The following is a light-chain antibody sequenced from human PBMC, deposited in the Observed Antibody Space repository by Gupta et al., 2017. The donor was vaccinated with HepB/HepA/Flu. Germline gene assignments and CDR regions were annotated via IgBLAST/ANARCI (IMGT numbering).Light chain of an antibody. Sequence: QPVLTQPPSASGTPGQRVPISCSGSRSNIGSHAVNWYQQLPGTAPKLLIYSNNQRPSGVPDRFSVSKSGTSAYLAISGLQSEDETHYYCAAWDDSLNGWVFGGGTKLTVL. CDR3: AAWDDSLNGWV. J-gene: IGLJ3*02. CDR1: RSNIGSHA. V-gene: IGLV1-44*01. CDR2: SNN.